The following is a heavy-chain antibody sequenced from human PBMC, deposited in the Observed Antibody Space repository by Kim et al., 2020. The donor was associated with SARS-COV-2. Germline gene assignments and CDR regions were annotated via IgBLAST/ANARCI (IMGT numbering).Heavy chain of an antibody. D-gene: IGHD3-10*01. J-gene: IGHJ4*02. CDR3: AREVWGVEDNAGARDY. Sequence: SLKRRVTISVDTSKNQFSLKLSSVTAADTAVYYCAREVWGVEDNAGARDYWGQGTLVTVSS. V-gene: IGHV4-59*12.